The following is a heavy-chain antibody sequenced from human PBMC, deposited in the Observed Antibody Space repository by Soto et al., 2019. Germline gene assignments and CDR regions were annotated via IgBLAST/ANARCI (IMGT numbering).Heavy chain of an antibody. CDR2: ISVYNGNT. V-gene: IGHV1-18*01. J-gene: IGHJ4*02. D-gene: IGHD5-12*01. CDR3: GTSEEMAAIILN. CDR1: GYTFTSSG. Sequence: ASVKVSCKASGYTFTSSGISWVRQAPGQGLEWMGWISVYNGNTNYAQNFQGRVSMTTDTSTSTVYMELRNLRSDDTAVYYCGTSEEMAAIILNWGQGSLVTVSS.